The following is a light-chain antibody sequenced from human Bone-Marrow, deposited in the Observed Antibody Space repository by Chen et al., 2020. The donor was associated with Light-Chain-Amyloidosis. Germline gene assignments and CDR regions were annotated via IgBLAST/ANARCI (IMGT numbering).Light chain of an antibody. CDR3: LLSYSGARHVV. CDR2: DTS. V-gene: IGLV7-46*01. Sequence: QAVVTPEPSLTVSPGGTVTLTFGSSTGAVTSGHYPYWFQQKPGQAPRTLIYDTSNKHSWTPARFSGSLLGGKAALTLSGAQPEDEAEYYCLLSYSGARHVVFGGGTKLTVL. J-gene: IGLJ2*01. CDR1: TGAVTSGHY.